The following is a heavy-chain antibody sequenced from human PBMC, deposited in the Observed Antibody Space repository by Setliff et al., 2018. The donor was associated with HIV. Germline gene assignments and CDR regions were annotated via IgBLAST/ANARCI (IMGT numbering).Heavy chain of an antibody. J-gene: IGHJ4*02. CDR1: GDSISNYY. D-gene: IGHD3-10*01. CDR3: ARHVRYSGSGSYSFDY. Sequence: SETLSLTCTVSGDSISNYYWSWIRQPPGRGLEWIGYIYNSASTNYNPSLKSRVTISVDTSKKQFSLKLNSVTAADTAVYYCARHVRYSGSGSYSFDYWGQGTLVTVPQ. V-gene: IGHV4-59*08. CDR2: IYNSAST.